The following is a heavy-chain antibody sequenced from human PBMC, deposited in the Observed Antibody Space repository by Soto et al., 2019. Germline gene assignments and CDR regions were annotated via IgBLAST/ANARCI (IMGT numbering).Heavy chain of an antibody. CDR3: ASKKRGISGTRVPFYY. CDR2: IIHIFGTA. J-gene: IGHJ4*02. D-gene: IGHD1-7*01. CDR1: GGTFSSYA. V-gene: IGHV1-69*12. Sequence: QVQLVQSGAEVKKPGSSVKVSCKASGGTFSSYAISWVRQAPGQGLEWMGGIIHIFGTANYAQKFQGRVTITADESTSTAYMELSSLRSEDTAVYYCASKKRGISGTRVPFYYWGQGTLVTVSS.